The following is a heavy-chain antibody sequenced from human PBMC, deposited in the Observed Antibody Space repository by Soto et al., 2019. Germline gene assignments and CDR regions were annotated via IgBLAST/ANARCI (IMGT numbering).Heavy chain of an antibody. D-gene: IGHD6-13*01. CDR3: ARDISGRAAAH. CDR1: GFTFSSYS. V-gene: IGHV3-48*02. J-gene: IGHJ4*02. CDR2: ISSSSSTI. Sequence: PGGSLRLSCAASGFTFSSYSMNWVRQAPGKGLEWVSYISSSSSTIYYAGSVKGRFTISRDNAKNSLYLQMNSLRDKDTAVYYCARDISGRAAAHWGQGTLVTVSS.